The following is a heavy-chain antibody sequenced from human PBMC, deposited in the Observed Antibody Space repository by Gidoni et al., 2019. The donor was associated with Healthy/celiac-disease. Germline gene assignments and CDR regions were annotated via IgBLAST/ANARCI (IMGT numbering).Heavy chain of an antibody. V-gene: IGHV4-34*01. CDR3: ARGLSSHLDSLMDV. D-gene: IGHD2-2*03. Sequence: QVQLQQWGAGLLKPSETLSLTCAVYGGSFSGYYWRWIRQPPGKAREWIGEITHSGSTNYNPSLKSRVTISVDTSKNQFSLKLSSVTAADTAVYYCARGLSSHLDSLMDVWGQGTTVTGSS. J-gene: IGHJ6*02. CDR1: GGSFSGYY. CDR2: ITHSGST.